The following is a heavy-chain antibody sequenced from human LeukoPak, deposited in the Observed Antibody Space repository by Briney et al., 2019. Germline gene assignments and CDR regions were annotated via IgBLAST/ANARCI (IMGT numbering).Heavy chain of an antibody. V-gene: IGHV3-21*01. J-gene: IGHJ1*01. CDR2: ISTRGSYI. CDR1: GFTLSSYN. D-gene: IGHD3-10*01. Sequence: PGGSLRLSCAPSGFTLSSYNMNWVRHAPRKGLEWGSSISTRGSYIYYADSLKGRFTITRDNAKNSLYLQMNSLRAEDTAVYYCARAEVLLWFGESPGAEYFQHWGQGTLVTVSS. CDR3: ARAEVLLWFGESPGAEYFQH.